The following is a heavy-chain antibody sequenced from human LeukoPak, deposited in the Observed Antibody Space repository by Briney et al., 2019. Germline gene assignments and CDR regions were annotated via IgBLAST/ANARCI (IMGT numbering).Heavy chain of an antibody. V-gene: IGHV4-39*07. CDR1: GGSISSSNYF. CDR3: ARDQSGVMAFDI. Sequence: SETLSLTCTVSGGSISSSNYFWGWIRQPPGKGLEWIGSIYHSGSTNYNPSLKSRVTISVDKSKNQFSLKLSSVTAADTAVYYCARDQSGVMAFDIWGQGTMVTVSS. D-gene: IGHD3-16*01. CDR2: IYHSGST. J-gene: IGHJ3*02.